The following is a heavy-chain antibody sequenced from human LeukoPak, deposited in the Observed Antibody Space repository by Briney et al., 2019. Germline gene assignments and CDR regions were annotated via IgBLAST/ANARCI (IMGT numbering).Heavy chain of an antibody. CDR2: IYYSGST. CDR1: GGSISSYY. Sequence: SETLSLTCTVSGGSISSYYWSWIRQPPGKGLEWIGYIYYSGSTNYNPSLKSRVTISVDTSKNQFFLKLSSVTAADTAVYYCARGPIWFGEEGAFDIWGQGTMVTVSS. V-gene: IGHV4-59*01. CDR3: ARGPIWFGEEGAFDI. D-gene: IGHD3-10*01. J-gene: IGHJ3*02.